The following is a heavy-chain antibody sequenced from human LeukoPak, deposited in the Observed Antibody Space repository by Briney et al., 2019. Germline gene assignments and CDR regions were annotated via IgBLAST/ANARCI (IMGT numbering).Heavy chain of an antibody. J-gene: IGHJ3*02. CDR3: ARDLFDFWSGEYAFDI. D-gene: IGHD3-3*01. Sequence: GGSLRLSCAASGFTFSSYAMHWVRQAPGKGLEWVAVISYDGSNKYYADSVKGRFTISRDNSKNTLYLQMNSLRAEVTAVYYCARDLFDFWSGEYAFDIWGQGTMVTVSS. CDR1: GFTFSSYA. CDR2: ISYDGSNK. V-gene: IGHV3-30*04.